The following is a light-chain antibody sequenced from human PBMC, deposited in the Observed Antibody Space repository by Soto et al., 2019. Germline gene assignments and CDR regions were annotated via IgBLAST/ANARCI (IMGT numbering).Light chain of an antibody. V-gene: IGKV1-27*01. CDR2: GAA. CDR3: QKYNSVPLT. CDR1: QDISNY. Sequence: DIQMTQSPSSLSASVGDRGTITCRASQDISNYLAWYQQKPGKVPKLLIYGAATLQSGVPSRFSGSGSGTDFTLTISSLQPEDVATYYCQKYNSVPLTFGGGTKVDSK. J-gene: IGKJ4*01.